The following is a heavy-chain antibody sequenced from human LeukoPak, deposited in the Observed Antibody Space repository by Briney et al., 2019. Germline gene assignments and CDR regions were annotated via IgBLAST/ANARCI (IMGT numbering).Heavy chain of an antibody. Sequence: GGSLRLSCAASGFTFSSYWMTWVRQAPGKGLEWVSYISSSGSTIYYADSVKGRFTISRDNAKNSLYLQMNSLRAEDTAVYYCARRASVVVPARYGMDVWGKGTTVTVSS. CDR1: GFTFSSYW. V-gene: IGHV3-48*03. J-gene: IGHJ6*04. CDR2: ISSSGSTI. D-gene: IGHD2-2*01. CDR3: ARRASVVVPARYGMDV.